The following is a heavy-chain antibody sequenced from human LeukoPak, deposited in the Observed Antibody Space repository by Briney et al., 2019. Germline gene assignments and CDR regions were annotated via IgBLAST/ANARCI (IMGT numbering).Heavy chain of an antibody. Sequence: PSETLSLTCTVSGGSIRSSSYYWGWIRQPPGKGLEWIGEINHSGSTNYNPSLKSRVTISVDTSKNQFSLKLSSVTAADTAVYYCARGPNNVLLWFGESYYFDYWGQGTLVTVSS. J-gene: IGHJ4*02. CDR2: INHSGST. CDR3: ARGPNNVLLWFGESYYFDY. D-gene: IGHD3-10*01. CDR1: GGSIRSSSYY. V-gene: IGHV4-39*07.